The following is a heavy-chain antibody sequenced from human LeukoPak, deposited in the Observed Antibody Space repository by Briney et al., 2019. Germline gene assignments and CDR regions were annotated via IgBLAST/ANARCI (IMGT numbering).Heavy chain of an antibody. CDR3: ATDHRRSSGWYGY. Sequence: ASVKVSCKASGYTFTGYYMHWVRQAPGKGLEWMGGFDPEDGETIYAQKFQGRVTMTEDTSTDTAYMELSSLRSEDTAVYYCATDHRRSSGWYGYWGQGTLVTVSS. V-gene: IGHV1-24*01. D-gene: IGHD6-19*01. J-gene: IGHJ4*02. CDR1: GYTFTGYY. CDR2: FDPEDGET.